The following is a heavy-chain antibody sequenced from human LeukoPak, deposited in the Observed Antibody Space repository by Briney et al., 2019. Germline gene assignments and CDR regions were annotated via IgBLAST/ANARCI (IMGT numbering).Heavy chain of an antibody. D-gene: IGHD6-13*01. CDR1: GGSVSSTNYY. Sequence: SETLSLTCTVSGGSVSSTNYYWGWIRQPPGKGLEWIGSIYYSGSTYYNPSLKSRVTISVDTSKNQFSLKLSSVTAADTGVYYCARHQSSSRTRENWFDPWGQGIVVTVSS. CDR3: ARHQSSSRTRENWFDP. CDR2: IYYSGST. V-gene: IGHV4-39*01. J-gene: IGHJ5*02.